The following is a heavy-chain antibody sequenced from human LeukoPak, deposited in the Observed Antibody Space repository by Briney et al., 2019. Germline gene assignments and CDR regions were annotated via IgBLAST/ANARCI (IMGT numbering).Heavy chain of an antibody. J-gene: IGHJ3*01. CDR3: ARESMATVSLDA. Sequence: SETLSLTCTVSGASIRNYYWSWIRQPPGKGLEWIGYIYYSGSTYYNPSLKSRVTISVDTSKNQFSLKLSSVTAADTAVCYCARESMATVSLDAWGQGTMVTVSS. D-gene: IGHD5-24*01. CDR2: IYYSGST. CDR1: GASIRNYY. V-gene: IGHV4-30-4*01.